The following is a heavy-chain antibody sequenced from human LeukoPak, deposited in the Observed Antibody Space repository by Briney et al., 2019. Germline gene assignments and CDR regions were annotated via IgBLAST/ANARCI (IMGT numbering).Heavy chain of an antibody. Sequence: PSETLSLTCTVSGGSISSYYWSWIRQPPGKGLEWIGYIYYSGSTNYNPSLKSRVTISVDTSKNQFSLKLSSVTAADTAVYYCAREEVYAIDYWGQGTLVTVSS. CDR1: GGSISSYY. CDR2: IYYSGST. CDR3: AREEVYAIDY. J-gene: IGHJ4*02. V-gene: IGHV4-59*12. D-gene: IGHD2-8*01.